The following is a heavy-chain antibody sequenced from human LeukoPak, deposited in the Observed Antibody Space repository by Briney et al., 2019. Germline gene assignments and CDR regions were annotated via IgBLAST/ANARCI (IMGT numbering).Heavy chain of an antibody. CDR2: IYYSGTA. CDR1: GASISHNDFC. Sequence: SETLSLTCAFSGASISHNDFCWRWLRQPPGKGPEWIGTIYYSGTAFYNPSLRSRVTVSLDTYRNQFSLKLSSVTAADTAVYYCASRQALGMQTFDYWGQGTLVTVSS. V-gene: IGHV4-39*01. D-gene: IGHD6-6*01. CDR3: ASRQALGMQTFDY. J-gene: IGHJ4*02.